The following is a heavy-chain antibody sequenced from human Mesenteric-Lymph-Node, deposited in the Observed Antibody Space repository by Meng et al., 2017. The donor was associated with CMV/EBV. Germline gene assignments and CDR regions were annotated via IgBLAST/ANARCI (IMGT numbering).Heavy chain of an antibody. V-gene: IGHV3-30-3*01. CDR3: AKDHWRFDY. J-gene: IGHJ4*02. D-gene: IGHD1-1*01. CDR2: ISYDGSNK. CDR1: GFTFSSYA. Sequence: GGSLRLSCAASGFTFSSYAMHWVRQAPGKGLEWVAVISYDGSNKYYADSVKGRFTISRDNSKNTLYLQMNSLRAEDTAVYYCAKDHWRFDYWGQGTLVTVSS.